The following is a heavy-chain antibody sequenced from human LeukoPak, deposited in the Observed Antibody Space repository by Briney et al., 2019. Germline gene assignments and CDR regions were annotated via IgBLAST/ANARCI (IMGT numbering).Heavy chain of an antibody. Sequence: SETLPLTCTVSAGSISSYYWSWLRQPPGKGLEWIGYIYYSGSTNYNPSLKSRVTISVDTSKNQFSLKLSSVTAADTAVYYCARLVIRGFYYYYYMDVWGKGTTVTVSS. CDR1: AGSISSYY. J-gene: IGHJ6*03. CDR2: IYYSGST. CDR3: ARLVIRGFYYYYYMDV. D-gene: IGHD3-10*01. V-gene: IGHV4-59*01.